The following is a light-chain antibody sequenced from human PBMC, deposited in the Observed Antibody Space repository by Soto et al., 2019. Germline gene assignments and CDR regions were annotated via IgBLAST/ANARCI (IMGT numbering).Light chain of an antibody. J-gene: IGKJ5*01. CDR3: QHYTLYSAP. CDR1: QDISTS. V-gene: IGKV1-5*01. CDR2: GAS. Sequence: RLTQSPSSLSASVGDTVTISCRASQDISTSLAWYQQRPGTAPTLLIFGASSLHNGVPPRFAGSGSGSEFTLTINRLQPDDFATYSCQHYTLYSAPFGQGARV.